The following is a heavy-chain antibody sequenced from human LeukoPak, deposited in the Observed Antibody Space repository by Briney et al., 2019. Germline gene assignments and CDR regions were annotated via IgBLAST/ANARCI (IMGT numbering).Heavy chain of an antibody. V-gene: IGHV3-23*01. CDR2: ISGSGGST. CDR1: GFTFSSYS. Sequence: GGSLRLSCAASGFTFSSYSMGWVRQAQGEGLEWVSAISGSGGSTTYADSVKGRCTISTDNSKNTLYLQMNSLGAEDTAVYYCAAYYDSSGSAPDYWGQGTLVTVSS. J-gene: IGHJ4*02. CDR3: AAYYDSSGSAPDY. D-gene: IGHD3-22*01.